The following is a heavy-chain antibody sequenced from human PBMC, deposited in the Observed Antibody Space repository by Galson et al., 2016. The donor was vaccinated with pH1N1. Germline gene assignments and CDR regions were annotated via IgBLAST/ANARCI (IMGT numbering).Heavy chain of an antibody. D-gene: IGHD5-12*01. Sequence: SETLSLTCAVYGGSLNGNYWSWVRQPPGQGLEWVGQIYYIGNTKYNPSLASRVTISLDTTKNQFSLMMNSMTAADTAVYYCARHEPGYSQQYWGQGTLVTVSS. CDR3: ARHEPGYSQQY. V-gene: IGHV4-34*01. CDR1: GGSLNGNY. CDR2: IYYIGNT. J-gene: IGHJ4*02.